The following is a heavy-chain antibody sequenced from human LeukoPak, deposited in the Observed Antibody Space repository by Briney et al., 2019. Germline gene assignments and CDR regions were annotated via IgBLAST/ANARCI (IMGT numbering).Heavy chain of an antibody. CDR1: GFNFSSYW. CDR2: IKQDGSEK. D-gene: IGHD6-19*01. CDR3: TRGGFSTGHYYYYYYMDV. Sequence: PGGCLRLSCAASGFNFSSYWMSWVRQAPGKGLEWVANIKQDGSEKYYVGSVKGRFTISRDNAKNSLYLQMNSLRAEDTAVYYCTRGGFSTGHYYYYYYMDVWGKGTTVTVSS. V-gene: IGHV3-7*01. J-gene: IGHJ6*03.